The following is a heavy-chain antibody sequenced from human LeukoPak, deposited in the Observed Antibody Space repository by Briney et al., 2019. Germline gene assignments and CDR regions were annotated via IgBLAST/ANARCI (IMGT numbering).Heavy chain of an antibody. CDR1: GFTFSSYT. V-gene: IGHV3-21*01. CDR3: AKDRLVGGSDRHPLDY. D-gene: IGHD1-26*01. J-gene: IGHJ4*02. Sequence: GGSLRLSCAASGFTFSSYTMSWVRQAPAKGLEWVSSISRSGDYIFYADSVRGRFTISRDNAKNSLYLQMTSLRAEDTAVYYCAKDRLVGGSDRHPLDYRGQGTLVTVSS. CDR2: ISRSGDYI.